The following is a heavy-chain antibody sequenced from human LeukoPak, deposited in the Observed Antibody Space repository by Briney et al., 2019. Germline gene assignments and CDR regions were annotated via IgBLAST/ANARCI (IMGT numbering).Heavy chain of an antibody. V-gene: IGHV3-30-3*01. J-gene: IGHJ4*02. CDR2: ISYDGSNK. CDR1: GFTFSSYA. CDR3: ARASSTSPINTEFDY. D-gene: IGHD1-26*01. Sequence: GRSLRLSCAASGFTFSSYAMHWVRQAPGKGLEWVAVISYDGSNKYYADSVKGRFTISRDNSKNTLYLQMNSLRAEDTAVYYCARASSTSPINTEFDYWGQGTLVTVSP.